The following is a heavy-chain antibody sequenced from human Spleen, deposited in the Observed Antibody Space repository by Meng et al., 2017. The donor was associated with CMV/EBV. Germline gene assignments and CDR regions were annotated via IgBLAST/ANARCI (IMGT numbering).Heavy chain of an antibody. CDR1: GGSISSSGYY. D-gene: IGHD6-19*01. CDR2: IYYSGAT. V-gene: IGHV4-39*07. Sequence: SETLSLTCTVSGGSISSSGYYWAWIRLSPGKGLEWIGSIYYSGATYYNPSLKSRVTISLDTSKSQFSLNLSSVTAADTAMYYCATSGWFANYFASWGQGTLVTVSS. CDR3: ATSGWFANYFAS. J-gene: IGHJ4*02.